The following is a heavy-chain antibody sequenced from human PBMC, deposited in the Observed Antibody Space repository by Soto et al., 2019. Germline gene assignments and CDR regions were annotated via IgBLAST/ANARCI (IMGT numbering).Heavy chain of an antibody. V-gene: IGHV3-21*01. Sequence: EVQLVESGGGLVQPGGSLRLSCAASGFTFSSYWMHWVRQAPGKGLVWVSSISSSTSYIYYEDSVKGRFTISRDNAKNSLYLQMNSLRAEDTAVYSCARAQGSGYPGDGAFDIWGQGTMVTVSS. D-gene: IGHD5-12*01. CDR1: GFTFSSYW. CDR2: ISSSTSYI. CDR3: ARAQGSGYPGDGAFDI. J-gene: IGHJ3*02.